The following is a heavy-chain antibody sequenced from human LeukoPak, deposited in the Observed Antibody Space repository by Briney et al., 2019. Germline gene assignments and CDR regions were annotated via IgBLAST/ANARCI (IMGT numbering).Heavy chain of an antibody. J-gene: IGHJ4*02. V-gene: IGHV4-59*01. D-gene: IGHD3-10*01. CDR1: GGSISSYY. Sequence: ASETLSLTCTVSGGSISSYYGSWIRQSPGEGLEWIGNIFYTGGTDYNPSLKSRVTISVDTSKNQFSLKLNSVTAADTAMYYCARRGSGRVDYWGQGTLVTVSS. CDR3: ARRGSGRVDY. CDR2: IFYTGGT.